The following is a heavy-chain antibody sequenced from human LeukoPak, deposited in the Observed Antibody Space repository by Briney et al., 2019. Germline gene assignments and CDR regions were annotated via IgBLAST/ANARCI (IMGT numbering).Heavy chain of an antibody. CDR1: GFSVSDKY. D-gene: IGHD6-19*01. CDR3: ARALADIAVVAIDY. Sequence: GGSLRLSCAASGFSVSDKYMAWVRQAPGKGLEWISVIYSGGSTYYADSVKGRFTISRDNSKNTLYLQMNSLRAEDTAVYYCARALADIAVVAIDYWGQGTLVTVSS. V-gene: IGHV3-66*01. J-gene: IGHJ4*02. CDR2: IYSGGST.